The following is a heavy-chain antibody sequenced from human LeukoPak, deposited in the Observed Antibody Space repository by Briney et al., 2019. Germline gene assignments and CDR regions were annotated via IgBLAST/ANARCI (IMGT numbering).Heavy chain of an antibody. J-gene: IGHJ3*02. CDR2: INPNSGGT. V-gene: IGHV1-2*02. D-gene: IGHD7-27*01. CDR3: AIPGVDGAFDI. CDR1: GYTITSNY. Sequence: ASVKVSCKASGYTITSNYMHWVRQAPGQGLEWMGWINPNSGGTNYAQKFQGRVTMTRDTSISTAYMELRSLRSDDTAVYYCAIPGVDGAFDIWGQGTMVTVSS.